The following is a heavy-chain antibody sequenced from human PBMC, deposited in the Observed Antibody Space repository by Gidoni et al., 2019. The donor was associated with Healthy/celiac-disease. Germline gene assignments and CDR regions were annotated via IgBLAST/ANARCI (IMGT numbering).Heavy chain of an antibody. CDR2: ISYDGSNK. V-gene: IGHV3-30-3*01. Sequence: QVQLVESGGGVVQPGRSLRPSCAASGFTLSSYSMHWVRQAPGKGLEWVAVISYDGSNKYYADSVKGRFTISRDNSKNTLYLQMNSLRAEDTAVYYCARDPVIVATMGYFDYWGQGTLVTVSS. D-gene: IGHD5-12*01. CDR3: ARDPVIVATMGYFDY. J-gene: IGHJ4*02. CDR1: GFTLSSYS.